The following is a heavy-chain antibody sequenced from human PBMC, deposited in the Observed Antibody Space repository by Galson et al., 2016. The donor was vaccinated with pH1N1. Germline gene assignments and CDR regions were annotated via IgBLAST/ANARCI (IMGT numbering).Heavy chain of an antibody. CDR1: GYRFEECA. V-gene: IGHV3-9*01. J-gene: IGHJ4*02. Sequence: SLRLSCAGSGYRFEECAMHWVRQSPEKGLEWVAGIYGGSARIDYADSVKGRFTISRDDAKKSLFLQMNNLRSEDTALYYCAKDKAGDLDSWGQGTLVTVSS. CDR3: AKDKAGDLDS. D-gene: IGHD3-10*01. CDR2: IYGGSARI.